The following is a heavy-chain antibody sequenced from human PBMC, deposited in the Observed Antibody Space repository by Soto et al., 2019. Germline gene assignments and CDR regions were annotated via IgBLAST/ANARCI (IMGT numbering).Heavy chain of an antibody. CDR1: GGTFNSYA. V-gene: IGHV1-69*12. Sequence: QVQLVQSGAEVKKPGSSVKVSCKASGGTFNSYAISWVRQAPGQGLEWMGGTIPIFRTADYAQKFQGRVTITADEATSTAYMELSSLRSEDTCVYYCARQQLGASYYYGMDVWGQGTTVTVSS. D-gene: IGHD6-13*01. CDR2: TIPIFRTA. J-gene: IGHJ6*02. CDR3: ARQQLGASYYYGMDV.